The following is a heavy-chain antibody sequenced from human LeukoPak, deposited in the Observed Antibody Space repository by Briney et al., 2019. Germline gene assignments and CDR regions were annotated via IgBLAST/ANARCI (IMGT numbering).Heavy chain of an antibody. CDR1: GFTVSSNY. D-gene: IGHD3-16*01. CDR2: IYSGGST. V-gene: IGHV3-66*01. Sequence: PGGSLRLSCAASGFTVSSNYMSWVRQAPGKGLEWVSVIYSGGSTYYADSVKGRFTISRDNSKNTLYLQMNSLRAEDTAVYYCARDPGADYPKGHFDYWGQGTLVTVSS. CDR3: ARDPGADYPKGHFDY. J-gene: IGHJ4*02.